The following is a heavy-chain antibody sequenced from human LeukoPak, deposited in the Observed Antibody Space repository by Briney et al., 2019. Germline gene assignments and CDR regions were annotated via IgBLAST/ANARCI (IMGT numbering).Heavy chain of an antibody. CDR2: ISSSSSYI. J-gene: IGHJ4*02. D-gene: IGHD5-18*01. CDR3: ARGNIGDTAIKYFDY. V-gene: IGHV3-21*01. CDR1: GFTFSSYS. Sequence: GGSLRLSCAASGFTFSSYSMNWVRQAPGKGLEWVSSISSSSSYIYYADSVKGRFTISRDNTKNSLYLQMNSLRAEDTAVYYCARGNIGDTAIKYFDYWGQGTLVTVSS.